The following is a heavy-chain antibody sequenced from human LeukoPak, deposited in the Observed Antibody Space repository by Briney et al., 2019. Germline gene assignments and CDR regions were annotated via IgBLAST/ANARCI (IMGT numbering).Heavy chain of an antibody. CDR2: IFHSGST. J-gene: IGHJ4*02. CDR3: ARAPRAYCSTTGSCFQDY. Sequence: PSETLPLTCAVSGGSIGASINSPNWWSWVRQPPGKGLEWIGEIFHSGSTNYDPSLKSRVTMSVDKSKNQFSLNLTSVTAADTAVYFCARAPRAYCSTTGSCFQDYWGQGTLVTVSS. V-gene: IGHV4-4*02. D-gene: IGHD2-2*01. CDR1: GGSIGASINSPNW.